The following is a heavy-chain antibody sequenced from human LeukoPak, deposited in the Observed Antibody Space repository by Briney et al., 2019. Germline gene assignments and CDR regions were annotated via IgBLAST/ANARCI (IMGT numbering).Heavy chain of an antibody. D-gene: IGHD5-24*01. CDR1: GGSISSSSYY. CDR2: IYYSGST. Sequence: SETLSLTCTVSGGSISSSSYYWSWIRQHPGKGLGWIGYIYYSGSTYYNPSLKSRVTISVDTSKNQFSLKLSSVTAADTAVYYCARETYNYERRVDYWGQGTLVTVSS. J-gene: IGHJ4*02. V-gene: IGHV4-30-4*08. CDR3: ARETYNYERRVDY.